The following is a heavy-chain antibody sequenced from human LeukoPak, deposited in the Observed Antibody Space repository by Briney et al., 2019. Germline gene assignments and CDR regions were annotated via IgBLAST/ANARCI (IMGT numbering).Heavy chain of an antibody. Sequence: SETLSLTCTVSGGSITGSYWSWIRQPAGKGLEWSGRIYTSGSTDYNPSLQSRVAMSVDTSKNQFSLKLSSVTAADTAVYYCARAYGSGYFDSWGQGTLVTVSS. CDR1: GGSITGSY. J-gene: IGHJ4*02. D-gene: IGHD3-10*01. CDR2: IYTSGST. V-gene: IGHV4-4*07. CDR3: ARAYGSGYFDS.